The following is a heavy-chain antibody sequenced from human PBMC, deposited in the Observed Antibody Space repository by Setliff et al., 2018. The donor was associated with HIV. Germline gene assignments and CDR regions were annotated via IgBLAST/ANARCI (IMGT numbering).Heavy chain of an antibody. D-gene: IGHD7-27*01. CDR3: ARERGTWGSPFHFDY. J-gene: IGHJ4*02. Sequence: SVKVSCKASGGTFSSYAISWVRQAPGQGLEWMGGIIPIFGTANYAQKFQGRVTITTDESTSTAYMELSSLRSEDTAVYYCARERGTWGSPFHFDYWGQGILVTVSS. CDR2: IIPIFGTA. CDR1: GGTFSSYA. V-gene: IGHV1-69*05.